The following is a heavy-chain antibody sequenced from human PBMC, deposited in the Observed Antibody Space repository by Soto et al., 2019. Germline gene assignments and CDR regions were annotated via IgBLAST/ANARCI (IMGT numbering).Heavy chain of an antibody. CDR3: VRAYCSSTSCYRADWFDP. Sequence: PSETLSLTCIVSGGSISNYYWSWIRQPPGKGLEWIGHVYYSGSTNYNPSLQSRVTISVDTSKNQFSLKLSSVTAADTAVYYCVRAYCSSTSCYRADWFDPWGQGTLVTVSS. CDR1: GGSISNYY. V-gene: IGHV4-59*08. J-gene: IGHJ5*02. CDR2: VYYSGST. D-gene: IGHD2-2*02.